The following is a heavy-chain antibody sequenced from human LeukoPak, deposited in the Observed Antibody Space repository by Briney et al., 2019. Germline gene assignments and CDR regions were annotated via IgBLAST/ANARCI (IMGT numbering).Heavy chain of an antibody. CDR3: ARDTRGNSSSWFLGGERNWFDP. CDR1: GGSISSGSYY. V-gene: IGHV4-61*02. D-gene: IGHD6-13*01. J-gene: IGHJ5*02. CDR2: IYTSGST. Sequence: PSETLSLTCTVSGGSISSGSYYWSWIRQPAGKGLEWIGRIYTSGSTNYNPSLKSRVTISVDTSKNQFSLKLSSVTAADTAVYYCARDTRGNSSSWFLGGERNWFDPWGQGTLVTVSS.